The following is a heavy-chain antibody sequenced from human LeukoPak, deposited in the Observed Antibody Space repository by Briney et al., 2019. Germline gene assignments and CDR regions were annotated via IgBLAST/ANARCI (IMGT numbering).Heavy chain of an antibody. CDR3: ARDLGWIYYDTCGYLDY. V-gene: IGHV3-23*01. Sequence: GGSLRLSCAVSGLTFNNFAMSWVRQAPGKGLEWVSAISRSGTSTYYADSVKGRFTISRANSNNTLYLQMNSLRAEDTAVYYCARDLGWIYYDTCGYLDYWGQGSLVTVSS. CDR1: GLTFNNFA. D-gene: IGHD3-9*01. J-gene: IGHJ4*01. CDR2: ISRSGTST.